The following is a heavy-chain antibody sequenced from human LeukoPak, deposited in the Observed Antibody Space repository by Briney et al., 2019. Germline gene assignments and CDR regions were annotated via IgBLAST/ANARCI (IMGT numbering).Heavy chain of an antibody. D-gene: IGHD3-22*01. Sequence: GGSLRLSCAASGFTFSSYAMSWVRQAPGKGLEWVSAISGSGGSTYYADSVKGRFTISRDNSKNTLYLQMNSLRAEDTAVYYCAKSGYYDSSGPIDYWGQGTLVTVSS. J-gene: IGHJ4*02. CDR2: ISGSGGST. CDR1: GFTFSSYA. CDR3: AKSGYYDSSGPIDY. V-gene: IGHV3-23*01.